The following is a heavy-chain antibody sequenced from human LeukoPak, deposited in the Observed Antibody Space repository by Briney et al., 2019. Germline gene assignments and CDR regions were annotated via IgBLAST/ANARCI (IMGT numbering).Heavy chain of an antibody. CDR3: AAAMTTATMVDY. CDR2: IVVGSGNT. D-gene: IGHD4-17*01. CDR1: GFTFTSSA. J-gene: IGHJ4*02. Sequence: SVKVSCKASGFTFTSSAVQWVRQARGQRLEWIGWIVVGSGNTNYAQKFQERVTITRDMSTSTAYMQLSSLRSEDTAVYYCAAAMTTATMVDYWGREPWSPSP. V-gene: IGHV1-58*01.